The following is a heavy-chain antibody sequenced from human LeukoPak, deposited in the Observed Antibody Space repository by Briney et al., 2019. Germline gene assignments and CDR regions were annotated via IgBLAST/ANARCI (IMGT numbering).Heavy chain of an antibody. CDR2: INPSGGGT. V-gene: IGHV1-46*01. D-gene: IGHD4-17*01. CDR1: GYMFTSYY. J-gene: IGHJ6*02. Sequence: GASVKLSCKASGYMFTSYYMHWVRQAPGQGPEWMGMINPSGGGTNYAQKFQGRVTMTRDTSTSTVYMELSSLRSEDTAVYYCARDGDDFGDYVEYNYYGLDVWGQGTAVTVSS. CDR3: ARDGDDFGDYVEYNYYGLDV.